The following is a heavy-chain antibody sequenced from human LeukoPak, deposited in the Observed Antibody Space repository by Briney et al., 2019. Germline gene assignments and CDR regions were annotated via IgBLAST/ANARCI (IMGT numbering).Heavy chain of an antibody. CDR2: IKQDGSEK. CDR1: GFTFSSYW. Sequence: GGSLRLSCAASGFTFSSYWMSWVRQAPGKGLEWVANIKQDGSEKYYVDSVKGRFTISRDNAKNSLYLQMNSLRAEDTAVYYCAKFKGHYGDSEYYFDYWGQGTLVTVSS. V-gene: IGHV3-7*03. CDR3: AKFKGHYGDSEYYFDY. J-gene: IGHJ4*02. D-gene: IGHD3-10*01.